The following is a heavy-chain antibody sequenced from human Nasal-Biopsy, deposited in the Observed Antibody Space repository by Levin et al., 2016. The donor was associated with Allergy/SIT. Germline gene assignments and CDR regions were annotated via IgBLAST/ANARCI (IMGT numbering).Heavy chain of an antibody. CDR2: IDPRDSYT. CDR1: GYSFTSFW. CDR3: AVRRSGASFYLDR. V-gene: IGHV5-10-1*01. J-gene: IGHJ5*02. D-gene: IGHD2/OR15-2a*01. Sequence: GESLKISCKGSGYSFTSFWISWVRQRPGKGLEWIGRIDPRDSYTSFSPSFQGHVSISADKSIGATFLQWSSLEASDTAIYYCAVRRSGASFYLDRWGQGTLVTVSS.